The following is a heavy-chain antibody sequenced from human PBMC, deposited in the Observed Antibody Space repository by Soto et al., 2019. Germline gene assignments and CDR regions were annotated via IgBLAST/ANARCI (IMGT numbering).Heavy chain of an antibody. V-gene: IGHV4-31*03. CDR3: AREETNGMDV. CDR1: GCSISSGGYY. CDR2: IYYSGST. J-gene: IGHJ6*02. Sequence: SETLSLTCTVSGCSISSGGYYWSWIRQHPGKGLEWIGYIYYSGSTYYNPSLKSRVTISVDTSKNQFSLKLSSVTAADTAVYYCAREETNGMDVWGQGTTVTVSS.